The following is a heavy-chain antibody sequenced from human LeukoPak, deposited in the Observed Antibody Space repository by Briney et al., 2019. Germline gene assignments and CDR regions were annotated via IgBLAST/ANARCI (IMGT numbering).Heavy chain of an antibody. CDR1: GYSISSGYY. D-gene: IGHD3-22*01. Sequence: SETLSLTCAVSGYSISSGYYWGWIRQPPGKGLEWIGSIYYSGRTYYNASLKSRVTISVYTSKNQFSLKLSSVTAADTAVYYCARDSPHYYDSSGKPTVDYWGQGTLVTVSS. CDR2: IYYSGRT. J-gene: IGHJ4*02. CDR3: ARDSPHYYDSSGKPTVDY. V-gene: IGHV4-38-2*02.